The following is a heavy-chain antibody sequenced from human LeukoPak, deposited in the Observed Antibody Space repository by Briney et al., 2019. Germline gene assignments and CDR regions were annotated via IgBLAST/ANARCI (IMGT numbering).Heavy chain of an antibody. CDR2: IDRSGVT. CDR1: GFTVHSNY. CDR3: AKDYRAHPLRPNWLDP. V-gene: IGHV3-53*01. Sequence: GESLRLSCAASGFTVHSNYMGWVRQAPGKGLEWVSVIDRSGVTHYADSVKGRFTISRDNSKNTLYLQMNSLRAEDTGVYYCAKDYRAHPLRPNWLDPWGQGTLVTVSS. J-gene: IGHJ5*02. D-gene: IGHD1-26*01.